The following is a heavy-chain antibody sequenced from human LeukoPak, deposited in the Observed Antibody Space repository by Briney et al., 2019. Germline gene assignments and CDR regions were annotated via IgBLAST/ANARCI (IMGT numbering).Heavy chain of an antibody. CDR3: ARLSSIAAPFDY. J-gene: IGHJ4*02. D-gene: IGHD6-6*01. CDR1: GYTFTSYG. CDR2: IIPIFGTA. V-gene: IGHV1-69*06. Sequence: SVKVSCKASGYTFTSYGISWVRQAPGQGLEWMGGIIPIFGTANYAQKFQGRVTITADKSTSTAYMELSSLRSEDTAVYYCARLSSIAAPFDYWSQGTLVTVSS.